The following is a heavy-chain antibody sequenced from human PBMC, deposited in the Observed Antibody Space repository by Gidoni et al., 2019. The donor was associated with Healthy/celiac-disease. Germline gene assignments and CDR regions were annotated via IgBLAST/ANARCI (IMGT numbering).Heavy chain of an antibody. D-gene: IGHD3-22*01. CDR3: THNWSDGDDSSGENWFDP. Sequence: QITLKESGPTLVKPTQTLTLTCTFSGFSLSTSGVGVGWIRQPPGKALEWLAPIYWDDDKRYSPSLKSRLTITKDTSKNQVVLTMTNMDPVDTATYYCTHNWSDGDDSSGENWFDPWGQGTLVTVSS. CDR2: IYWDDDK. J-gene: IGHJ5*02. V-gene: IGHV2-5*02. CDR1: GFSLSTSGVG.